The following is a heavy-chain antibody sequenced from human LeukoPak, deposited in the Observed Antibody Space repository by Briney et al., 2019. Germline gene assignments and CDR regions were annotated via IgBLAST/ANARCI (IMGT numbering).Heavy chain of an antibody. CDR1: GYSISSGYY. V-gene: IGHV4-38-2*01. Sequence: SETLSLTCAGSGYSISSGYYWGWIRKPPGKGLEWIGSIHHSGRTYSNPSLKSRVTISVDTSENQFSLKLSSVTAADTAVYYCARLVYNGSGIYHYFDYWGQGTLVTVSS. CDR3: ARLVYNGSGIYHYFDY. CDR2: IHHSGRT. J-gene: IGHJ4*02. D-gene: IGHD3-10*01.